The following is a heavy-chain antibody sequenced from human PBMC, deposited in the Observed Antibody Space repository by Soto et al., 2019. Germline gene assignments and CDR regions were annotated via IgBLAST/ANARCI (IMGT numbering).Heavy chain of an antibody. CDR3: VHVRQGIFDF. J-gene: IGHJ4*02. CDR1: GFSLTTNGAG. D-gene: IGHD3-10*01. CDR2: VYWDDDK. V-gene: IGHV2-5*02. Sequence: QIPLKESGPTPVKPTQTLTLTCSFSGFSLTTNGAGVAWVLQPPGKALEWLTLVYWDDDKRYSPSLQNRLTINEASSKIQAVLTVTALDPRDTGTNFGVHVRQGIFDFWGEGTLVTV.